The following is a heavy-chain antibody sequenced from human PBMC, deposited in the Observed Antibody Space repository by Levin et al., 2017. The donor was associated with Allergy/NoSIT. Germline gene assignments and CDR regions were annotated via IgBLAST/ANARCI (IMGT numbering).Heavy chain of an antibody. J-gene: IGHJ3*02. CDR1: GGTFSSYA. V-gene: IGHV1-69*06. Sequence: AASVKVSCKASGGTFSSYAISWVRQAPGQGLEWMGGIIPIFGTANYAQKFQGRVTITADKSTSTAYMELSSLRSEDTAVYYCARDLPDDFWSGYSTYDAFDIWGQGTMVTVSS. D-gene: IGHD3-3*01. CDR3: ARDLPDDFWSGYSTYDAFDI. CDR2: IIPIFGTA.